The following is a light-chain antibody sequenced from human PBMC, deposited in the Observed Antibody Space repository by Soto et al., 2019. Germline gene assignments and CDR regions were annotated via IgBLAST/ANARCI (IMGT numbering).Light chain of an antibody. J-gene: IGKJ4*01. Sequence: DIQMTQSPSHVSASVGDRVSITCRASQDIRSWLAWYQQRPGKAPKLLIYAATILQSGVPSRFSGSGSGTAFTLTTSTMQTQDFASYFCQKANSFPLTFGGGTNV. V-gene: IGKV1-12*01. CDR1: QDIRSW. CDR3: QKANSFPLT. CDR2: AAT.